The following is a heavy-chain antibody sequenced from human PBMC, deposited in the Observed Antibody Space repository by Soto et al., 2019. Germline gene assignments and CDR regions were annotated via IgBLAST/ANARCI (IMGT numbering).Heavy chain of an antibody. J-gene: IGHJ5*02. CDR2: IHYSGNT. CDR3: ARRGYSYGYRWFDP. V-gene: IGHV4-39*01. Sequence: SETLSLTCTVSGASISSSYHWGWIRQPPGKGLEWIGSIHYSGNTYYNPSLKSRVIISVDTSMNQFSLKLSSVTAADTAVYYCARRGYSYGYRWFDPWGQGTPVTVSS. CDR1: GASISSSYH. D-gene: IGHD5-18*01.